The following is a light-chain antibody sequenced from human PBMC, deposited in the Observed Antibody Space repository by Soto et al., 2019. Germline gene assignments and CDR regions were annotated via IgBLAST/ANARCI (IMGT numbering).Light chain of an antibody. CDR1: SSDVGGYNY. V-gene: IGLV2-14*01. CDR2: DVS. CDR3: SSYTSSSTLDV. Sequence: QSVLTQPASVSGSPGQSITISCTGTSSDVGGYNYVSWYQQHPGKVSKLMIYDVSNRPSGVSNRFSGSKSGNTASLTISGLQAEDEADYYCSSYTSSSTLDVFGTGTKVTVL. J-gene: IGLJ1*01.